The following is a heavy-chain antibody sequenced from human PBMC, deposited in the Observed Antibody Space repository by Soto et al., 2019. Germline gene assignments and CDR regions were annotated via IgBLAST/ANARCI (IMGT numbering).Heavy chain of an antibody. V-gene: IGHV3-23*01. Sequence: EVQLLESGGGSVQPGGSLRLSCAASGFTFSSDALSWVRQAPGKGLEWVSGISGSGGDTYYADSVKGRFTISKDNSKNTLYLQMNSLRAEDTAVYYCAKDPGYCSNGVCYLGWGQGTMVTVSS. CDR1: GFTFSSDA. D-gene: IGHD2-8*01. J-gene: IGHJ3*01. CDR2: ISGSGGDT. CDR3: AKDPGYCSNGVCYLG.